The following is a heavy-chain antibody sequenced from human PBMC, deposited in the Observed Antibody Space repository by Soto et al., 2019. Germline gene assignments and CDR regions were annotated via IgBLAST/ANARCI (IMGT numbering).Heavy chain of an antibody. J-gene: IGHJ3*02. CDR3: VKDRSGWGSFDI. D-gene: IGHD3-16*01. Sequence: EVQVLESGGGLVQPGGSLRLSCSASGFTFNDINCVRQAPGKGLEWISRITGGGHTDYVDSVKGRFTISRDKSKNTGYLQMNSLRVDDTAVYYCVKDRSGWGSFDIWGQGTVVSVSS. V-gene: IGHV3-23*02. CDR1: GFTFND. CDR2: ITGGGHT.